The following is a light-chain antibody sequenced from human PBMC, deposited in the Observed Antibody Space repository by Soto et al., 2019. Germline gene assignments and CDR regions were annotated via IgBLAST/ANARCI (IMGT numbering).Light chain of an antibody. CDR3: TSFAGSGTYV. V-gene: IGLV2-14*01. Sequence: LTQPASVSGSPGQSIAISCTGTSSDVGGYNYVSWYQQHPGKAPKLIIFDVTNRPSGVSDRFSGSKSGSTASLTISGLQADDEADYYCTSFAGSGTYVFGTGTKVTVL. CDR2: DVT. J-gene: IGLJ1*01. CDR1: SSDVGGYNY.